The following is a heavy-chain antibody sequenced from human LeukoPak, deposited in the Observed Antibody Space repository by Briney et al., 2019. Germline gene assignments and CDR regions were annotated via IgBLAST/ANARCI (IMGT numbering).Heavy chain of an antibody. Sequence: GGSLRLSCAASGFPFSSHAMSWVRQPPGKGLEWVAAISNGKTYYADSVRGRFTISRDTSKNTLYLQMNGLRAEDTAVYYCARDSGRSATYFNYWGQGTLVTVSS. CDR1: GFPFSSHA. J-gene: IGHJ4*02. D-gene: IGHD3-10*01. CDR2: ISNGKT. CDR3: ARDSGRSATYFNY. V-gene: IGHV3-23*01.